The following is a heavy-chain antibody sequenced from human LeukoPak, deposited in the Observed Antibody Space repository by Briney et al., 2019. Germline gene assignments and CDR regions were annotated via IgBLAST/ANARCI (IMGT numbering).Heavy chain of an antibody. CDR2: INADGSST. CDR3: AREGADSSGYPSYFFDY. V-gene: IGHV3-74*01. Sequence: GGSLRLSCAASGFTFSSYWMHWVRQAQRKGLVWVSRINADGSSTTYADSVKGRFTISRDNAKNTLYLQMNSLRAEDTSVYYCAREGADSSGYPSYFFDYWGQGALVTVSS. D-gene: IGHD3-22*01. CDR1: GFTFSSYW. J-gene: IGHJ4*02.